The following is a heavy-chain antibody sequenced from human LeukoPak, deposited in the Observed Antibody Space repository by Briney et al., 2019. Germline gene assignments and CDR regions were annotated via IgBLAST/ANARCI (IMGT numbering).Heavy chain of an antibody. J-gene: IGHJ4*02. D-gene: IGHD6-13*01. CDR2: IYYSVTT. CDR1: GGSIGTYS. V-gene: IGHV4-59*01. Sequence: SETLSLTCTVSGGSIGTYSWNWLRQPPGKGLEWIGYIYYSVTTNYNPSLKSRVTISVDTSKNQFSLKLSSVTAADTAVYYCARGVYIAAAQYGYWGQGTLVTVSS. CDR3: ARGVYIAAAQYGY.